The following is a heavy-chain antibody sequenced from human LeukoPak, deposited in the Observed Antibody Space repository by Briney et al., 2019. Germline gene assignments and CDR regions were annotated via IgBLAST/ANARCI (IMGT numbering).Heavy chain of an antibody. CDR1: GGSIRSGGYY. CDR2: IYYSGST. Sequence: SETLSLTCTVSGGSIRSGGYYWSWIRQHPGKGLEWIGYIYYSGSTYYNPSLKSRVTISVDTSKNQFSLKLSSVTAADTAVYYCASVFWRRAFDIWGQGTMVTASS. J-gene: IGHJ3*02. V-gene: IGHV4-31*03. CDR3: ASVFWRRAFDI. D-gene: IGHD3-9*01.